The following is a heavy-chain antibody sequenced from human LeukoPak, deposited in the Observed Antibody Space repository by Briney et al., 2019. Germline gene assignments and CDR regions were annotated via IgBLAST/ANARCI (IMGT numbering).Heavy chain of an antibody. CDR1: DGSISSSY. CDR2: IYYTGST. CDR3: ARAEQQLGNDAFYI. Sequence: SETLSLTCSVSDGSISSSYWGWIRQPPGKGLEWIGDIYYTGSTKYNPSLKSRLTISVDMSKNQFSLKLTSVTAADTAVYYCARAEQQLGNDAFYIWGQGTMVTVSS. V-gene: IGHV4-59*01. D-gene: IGHD6-13*01. J-gene: IGHJ3*02.